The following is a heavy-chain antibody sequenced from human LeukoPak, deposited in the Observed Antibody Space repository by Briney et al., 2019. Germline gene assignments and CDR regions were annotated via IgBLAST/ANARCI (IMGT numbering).Heavy chain of an antibody. CDR3: TTGHYYDNDAFDI. V-gene: IGHV3-15*01. CDR1: GFTFSNAW. Sequence: GGSLRLSCAASGFTFSNAWMSWVRQAPGKGLEWVGRIKSKTDGGTTDYAAPVKGRFTISRDDSKNTLYLQMNSLKTEDTAVYYCTTGHYYDNDAFDIWGQGTMVTVSS. D-gene: IGHD3-22*01. CDR2: IKSKTDGGTT. J-gene: IGHJ3*02.